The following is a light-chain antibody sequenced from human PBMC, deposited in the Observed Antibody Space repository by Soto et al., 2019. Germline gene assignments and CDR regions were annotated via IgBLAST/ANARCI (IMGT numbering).Light chain of an antibody. CDR1: QSVSSN. V-gene: IGKV3-15*01. J-gene: IGKJ1*01. Sequence: EILMTQSPATLSMCRGEIATLSCRASQSVSSNLAWYQQKPGQAPRLLIYGASTRATGIPARFSGSGSGTEFTLTISRLEPEDVAVYYCQQYVNFVWTFGQGTKVDIK. CDR2: GAS. CDR3: QQYVNFVWT.